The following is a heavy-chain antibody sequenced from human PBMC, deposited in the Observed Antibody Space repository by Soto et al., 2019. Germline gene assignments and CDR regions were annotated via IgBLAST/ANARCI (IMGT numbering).Heavy chain of an antibody. D-gene: IGHD3-22*01. CDR1: GFTFSSYA. V-gene: IGHV3-23*01. Sequence: PGGSLRLSCAASGFTFSSYAMSWVRQAPGKGLEWVSAISGSGGSTYYADYVKGRFTISRDNSKNTLYLQMNSLRAEDTAVYYCAKVLDYYDSSGYYANDYWGQGTLVTVSS. J-gene: IGHJ4*02. CDR2: ISGSGGST. CDR3: AKVLDYYDSSGYYANDY.